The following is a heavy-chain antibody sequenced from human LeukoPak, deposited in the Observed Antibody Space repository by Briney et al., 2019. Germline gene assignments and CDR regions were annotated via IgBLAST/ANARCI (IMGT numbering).Heavy chain of an antibody. Sequence: GGSLRLSCAASGFTFSSDWMSWVRQAPGKGLEWVANINEDGSERHYVDSVKGRFTISRDNAKNSLYLQMNSLRDEDTAVYYCASRATPGDYNYWGQGTLVTVSS. CDR2: INEDGSER. CDR3: ASRATPGDYNY. CDR1: GFTFSSDW. D-gene: IGHD4-17*01. V-gene: IGHV3-7*01. J-gene: IGHJ4*02.